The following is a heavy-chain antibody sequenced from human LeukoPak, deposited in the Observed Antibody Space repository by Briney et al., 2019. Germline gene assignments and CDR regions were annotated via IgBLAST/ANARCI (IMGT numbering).Heavy chain of an antibody. D-gene: IGHD3-22*01. CDR1: GYTFTSYG. Sequence: ASVKVSCKASGYTFTSYGISWVRQAPGQGLEWMGWISAYNGNTNYAQKLQGRVTMTTDTSTSTAYMELRSLRSDDTAVYYCARVSGYYDSSGPRDYWGQGTLVTVSS. J-gene: IGHJ4*02. CDR3: ARVSGYYDSSGPRDY. CDR2: ISAYNGNT. V-gene: IGHV1-18*01.